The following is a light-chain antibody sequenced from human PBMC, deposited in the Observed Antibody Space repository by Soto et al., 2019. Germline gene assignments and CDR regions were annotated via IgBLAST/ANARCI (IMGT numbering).Light chain of an antibody. V-gene: IGKV1-9*01. Sequence: IQLTQSPSSLSASVGDTVTITCRASQAIGSYFAWYQQRPGTAPKLLIYSASTLHSGVPSRFSGSGSGTDFTLTISSLQPEDFATYYCLQHNSYPLTFGGGTKVEI. J-gene: IGKJ4*01. CDR3: LQHNSYPLT. CDR1: QAIGSY. CDR2: SAS.